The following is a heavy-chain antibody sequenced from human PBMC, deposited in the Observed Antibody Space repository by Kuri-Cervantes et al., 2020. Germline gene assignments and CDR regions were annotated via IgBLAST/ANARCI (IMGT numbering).Heavy chain of an antibody. D-gene: IGHD2-2*02. V-gene: IGHV1-18*01. CDR2: ISAYNGNT. CDR3: ARVFCSSTSCYRGRFDP. Sequence: ASVKVSCKASGYTFTSYGISWVRQAPGQGLEWMGWISAYNGNTNYAQKFQGRVTITRDTSASTAYMELSSLRSEDTAVYYCARVFCSSTSCYRGRFDPWGQGTLVTVSS. J-gene: IGHJ5*02. CDR1: GYTFTSYG.